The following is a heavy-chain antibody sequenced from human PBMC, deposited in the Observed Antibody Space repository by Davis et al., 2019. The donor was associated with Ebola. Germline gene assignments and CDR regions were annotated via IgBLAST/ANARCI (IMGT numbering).Heavy chain of an antibody. V-gene: IGHV1-69*04. D-gene: IGHD3-16*02. CDR1: GYTFTSYA. J-gene: IGHJ3*02. CDR2: IIPILGIA. CDR3: ARDLGGVIVKGDAFDI. Sequence: AASVKVSCKASGYTFTSYAMHWVRQAPGQGLEWMGRIIPILGIANYAQKFQGRVTITADKSTSTAYMELSSLRSEDTAVYYCARDLGGVIVKGDAFDIWGQGTMVTVSS.